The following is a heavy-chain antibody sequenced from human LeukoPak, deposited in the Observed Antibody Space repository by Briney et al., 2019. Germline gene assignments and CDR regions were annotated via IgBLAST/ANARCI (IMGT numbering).Heavy chain of an antibody. J-gene: IGHJ4*02. CDR1: GGSISSYY. Sequence: PSETLSLTCTVSGGSISSYYWSWIRQPPGKGLEWIGYIYYSGSTNYNPSLKSRVTISVDTSKNQFSLKLSSVPAADTAVYYSARLASGSYGPLTPFDYWGQGTLVTVSS. CDR3: ARLASGSYGPLTPFDY. D-gene: IGHD1-26*01. CDR2: IYYSGST. V-gene: IGHV4-59*08.